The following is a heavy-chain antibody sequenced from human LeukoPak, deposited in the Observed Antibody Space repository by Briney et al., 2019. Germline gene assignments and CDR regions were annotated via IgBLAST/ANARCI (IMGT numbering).Heavy chain of an antibody. CDR3: ASDSGYSSGWYDY. V-gene: IGHV3-48*02. CDR2: ISSSSSTI. D-gene: IGHD6-19*01. J-gene: IGHJ4*02. CDR1: GFTFSSYS. Sequence: PGWSLRLSCVASGFTFSSYSMNWVRQAPGKGLEWVSYISSSSSTIYYADSVKGRFTISRDNAKNSLYLQMNSLRDEDTAVYYCASDSGYSSGWYDYWGQGTLVTVSS.